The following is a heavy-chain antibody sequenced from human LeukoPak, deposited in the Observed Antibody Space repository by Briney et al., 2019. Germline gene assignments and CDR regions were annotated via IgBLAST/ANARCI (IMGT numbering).Heavy chain of an antibody. J-gene: IGHJ6*03. Sequence: SETLSLTCTVSGGSISSGTYYWSWIRQPPGKGLEWIGEINHSGSTNYNPSLKSRVTISVDTSKNQFSLKLSSVTAADTAVYYCARAPYGSGSYYYYYYYMDVWGKGTTVTVSS. CDR3: ARAPYGSGSYYYYYYYMDV. CDR2: INHSGST. D-gene: IGHD3-10*01. V-gene: IGHV4-39*07. CDR1: GGSISSGTYY.